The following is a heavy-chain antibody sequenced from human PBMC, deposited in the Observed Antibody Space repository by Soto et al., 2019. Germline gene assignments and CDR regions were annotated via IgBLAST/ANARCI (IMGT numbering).Heavy chain of an antibody. CDR3: ARDADYGGSRGGMDV. D-gene: IGHD4-17*01. Sequence: QVRLEESGPGLVKPSETLSLICSVSGGSVNNANYFWNWIRHHPENGLEWIGYIYYSGSTRYNPSFKTRDNLSIDTSKNQFSLRLNSVTVADTAVYFCARDADYGGSRGGMDVWGRGTTVTVSS. J-gene: IGHJ6*02. CDR2: IYYSGST. V-gene: IGHV4-31*03. CDR1: GGSVNNANYF.